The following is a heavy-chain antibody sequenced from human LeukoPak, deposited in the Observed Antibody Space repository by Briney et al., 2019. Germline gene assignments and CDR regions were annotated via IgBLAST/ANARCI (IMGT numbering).Heavy chain of an antibody. J-gene: IGHJ6*02. CDR2: IYYSGST. Sequence: SETLSLTCTVSGGSISSSSYYWSWIRQPAGKGLEWIGYIYYSGSTNYNPSLKSRVTISVDTSKNQFSLKLSSVTAADTAVYYCARTQLLWELPYYGMDVWGQGTTVTVSS. CDR1: GGSISSSSYY. V-gene: IGHV4-61*05. D-gene: IGHD1-26*01. CDR3: ARTQLLWELPYYGMDV.